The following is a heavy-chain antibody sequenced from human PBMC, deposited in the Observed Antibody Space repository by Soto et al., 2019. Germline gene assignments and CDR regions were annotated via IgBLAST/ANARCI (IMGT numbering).Heavy chain of an antibody. Sequence: GGSLRLSCAASGFTFSSYGMHWVRQAPGKGLEWVAVISYDGSNKYYADSVKGRFTISRDNSKNTLYLQMNSPRAEDTAVYYCAKDGEWLRTKYYYYYYMDVWGKGTTVTVSS. CDR1: GFTFSSYG. CDR2: ISYDGSNK. J-gene: IGHJ6*03. V-gene: IGHV3-30*18. CDR3: AKDGEWLRTKYYYYYYMDV. D-gene: IGHD5-12*01.